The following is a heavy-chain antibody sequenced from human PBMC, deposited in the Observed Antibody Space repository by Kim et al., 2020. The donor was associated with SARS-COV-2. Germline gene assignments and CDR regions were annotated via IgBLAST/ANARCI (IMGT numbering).Heavy chain of an antibody. CDR1: GFTFGTFA. CDR2: IEGSGGDT. V-gene: IGHV3-23*01. CDR3: AKETGPHWGFFDS. D-gene: IGHD3-16*01. J-gene: IGHJ4*02. Sequence: GGSLRLSCAASGFTFGTFAMSWVRQTPGKGLEWVSAIEGSGGDTYYADSVKGRFTISRDSSKSTLFLQLNSLRAEDTAIYYWAKETGPHWGFFDSWGQGT.